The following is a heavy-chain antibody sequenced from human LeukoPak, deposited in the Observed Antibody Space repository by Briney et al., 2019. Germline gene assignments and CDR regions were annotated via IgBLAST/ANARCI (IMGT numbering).Heavy chain of an antibody. D-gene: IGHD2-21*02. J-gene: IGHJ4*02. CDR3: TRMTAGHDY. V-gene: IGHV4-34*01. CDR2: INHSGYT. CDR1: GVSFDDYY. Sequence: PSETLSLTCAVSGVSFDDYYWSWVRQTPGKGLEWIGEINHSGYTNDSPSLKSRVTLSIDTSRKQFSLNLRSVTVADAGIYYCTRMTAGHDYWGQGTLVTVSS.